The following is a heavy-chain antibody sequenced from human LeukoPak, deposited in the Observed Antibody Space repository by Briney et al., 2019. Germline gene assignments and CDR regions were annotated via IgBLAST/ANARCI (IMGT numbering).Heavy chain of an antibody. CDR1: GFTFSNYV. CDR3: AKSRDGYNYIDY. D-gene: IGHD5-24*01. Sequence: PGGSLRLSCAASGFTFSNYVMIWVRQGPGKGLQWVSAINIPGGGTYYADSVKGRFTISRDNSKNTLYLQMNSLRAEDTAVYYCAKSRDGYNYIDYWGQGTLVTVSS. J-gene: IGHJ4*02. V-gene: IGHV3-23*01. CDR2: INIPGGGT.